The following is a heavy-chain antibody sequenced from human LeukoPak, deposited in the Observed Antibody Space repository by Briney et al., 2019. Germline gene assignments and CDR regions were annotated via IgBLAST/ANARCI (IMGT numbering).Heavy chain of an antibody. CDR3: ARDKGGEYGSGSYNYYYYMDV. Sequence: SETLSLTCAVSGYSISSGYYWGWIRQPPGQGLEWIGSIYHSGSTYYNPSLKSRVTISVDTSKNQFSLKLSSVTAADTAVYYCARDKGGEYGSGSYNYYYYMDVWGKGTTVTVSS. CDR2: IYHSGST. D-gene: IGHD3-10*01. CDR1: GYSISSGYY. J-gene: IGHJ6*03. V-gene: IGHV4-38-2*02.